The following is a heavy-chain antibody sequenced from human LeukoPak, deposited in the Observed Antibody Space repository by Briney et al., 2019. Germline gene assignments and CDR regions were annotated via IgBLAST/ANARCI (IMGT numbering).Heavy chain of an antibody. CDR3: VIGDTRDY. J-gene: IGHJ4*02. V-gene: IGHV3-21*01. Sequence: GGSLRLSCVGSGFIFRDSTMTWVRQAPGKGLEWVSYIDGGGYSKFYAVSVRGRFSIFRDNAKNSVYLQMNSLRAENPALYSCVIGDTRDYWGQGTL. CDR1: GFIFRDST. CDR2: IDGGGYSK.